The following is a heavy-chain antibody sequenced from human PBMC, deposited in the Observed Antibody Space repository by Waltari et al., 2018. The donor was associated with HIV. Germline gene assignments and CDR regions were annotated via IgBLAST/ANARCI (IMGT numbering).Heavy chain of an antibody. CDR3: ARVREEQLLVPAFYYFAMDV. V-gene: IGHV1-2*02. D-gene: IGHD6-19*01. J-gene: IGHJ6*02. CDR2: SNPKSGGT. CDR1: GYTLTDYN. Sequence: QVQLMQSGAEVKKPGASVKVSCKASGYTLTDYNLHWVRQAPGQGLEWVGWSNPKSGGTKYAQKFQGRITMNRDTSINTAYMELSSLRSDDTSVYFCARVREEQLLVPAFYYFAMDVWGQGTTVIVSS.